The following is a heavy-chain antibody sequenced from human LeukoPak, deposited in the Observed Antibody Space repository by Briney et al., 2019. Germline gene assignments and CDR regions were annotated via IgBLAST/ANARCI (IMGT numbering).Heavy chain of an antibody. J-gene: IGHJ4*02. Sequence: GGSLRLSCVASGFTFSSYGMHWVRQAPGKGLEWVAVISYHGSNKNYADSVKGRFTISRDNSKNILYLQMNSLRAEDTAVYYCAKVRYCSGVNCYPDDNWGQGTLVTVSS. V-gene: IGHV3-30*18. CDR1: GFTFSSYG. CDR2: ISYHGSNK. D-gene: IGHD2-15*01. CDR3: AKVRYCSGVNCYPDDN.